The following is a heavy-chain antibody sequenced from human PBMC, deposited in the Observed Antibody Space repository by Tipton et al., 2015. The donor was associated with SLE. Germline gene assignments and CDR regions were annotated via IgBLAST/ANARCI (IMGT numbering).Heavy chain of an antibody. CDR3: ARQLGWGDPFAFDC. J-gene: IGHJ4*02. CDR1: GGSISSGSYY. V-gene: IGHV4-61*02. CDR2: IYSSGST. D-gene: IGHD2-21*01. Sequence: LRLPCTVSGGSISSGSYYWSWIRQPAGKGLEWIGRIYSSGSTNENLSLKSRVFISKDTSKNQFSLKLSSVTAADTAVYYCARQLGWGDPFAFDCWGQGTLVTVSS.